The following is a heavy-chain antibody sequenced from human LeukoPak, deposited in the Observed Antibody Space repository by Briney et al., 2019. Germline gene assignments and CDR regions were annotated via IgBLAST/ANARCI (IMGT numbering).Heavy chain of an antibody. J-gene: IGHJ6*03. CDR2: ISGSGGST. CDR1: GFTFSSYA. D-gene: IGHD6-6*01. CDR3: AKGQSYSSSSRSHYYYYMDV. Sequence: GGSLRLSCAASGFTFSSYAMSWVRQAPGKGLECVSDISGSGGSTYYADSVKGRFTISRDNSKNTLYLQMNSLRAEDTAVYYCAKGQSYSSSSRSHYYYYMDVWGKGTTVTVSS. V-gene: IGHV3-23*01.